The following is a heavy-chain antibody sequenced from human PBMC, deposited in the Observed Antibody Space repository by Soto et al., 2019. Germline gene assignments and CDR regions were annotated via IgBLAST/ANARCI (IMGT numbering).Heavy chain of an antibody. V-gene: IGHV3-23*01. D-gene: IGHD1-7*01. CDR2: ISGSGGST. Sequence: VGSLRLSCAASGCTFSSYAMSWVRQSPGKWLEWVSAISGSGGSTYYADSVKGRFTISRDNSKNTLYLQMNSLRAEDTAVYYCARAPTGTPSNRTGFDCWGQGTTVTVSS. J-gene: IGHJ4*01. CDR3: ARAPTGTPSNRTGFDC. CDR1: GCTFSSYA.